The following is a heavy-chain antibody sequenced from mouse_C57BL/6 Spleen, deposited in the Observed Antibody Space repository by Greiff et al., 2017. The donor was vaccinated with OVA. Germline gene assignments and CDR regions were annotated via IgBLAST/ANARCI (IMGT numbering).Heavy chain of an antibody. D-gene: IGHD2-4*01. CDR1: GYTFTSYW. V-gene: IGHV1-50*01. Sequence: QVQLQQPGAELVKPGASVKLSCKASGYTFTSYWMQWVKQRPGQGLEWIGEIDPSDSYTNYNQKFKGKATLTVDTSSSTAYMQLSSLTSEDSAVYYCARMRGSAYYDYVYAMDYWGQGTSVTVSS. J-gene: IGHJ4*01. CDR2: IDPSDSYT. CDR3: ARMRGSAYYDYVYAMDY.